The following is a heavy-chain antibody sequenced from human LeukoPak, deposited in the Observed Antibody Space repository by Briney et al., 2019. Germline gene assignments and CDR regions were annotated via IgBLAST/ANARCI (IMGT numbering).Heavy chain of an antibody. CDR2: IYYSGST. J-gene: IGHJ4*02. Sequence: PSETLSLTCTASGGSISSYYWSWIRQPPGKGLEWIGYIYYSGSTNYNPSLKSRVTISVDTSKNQFSLKLSSVTAADTAVYYCARGLSPSDFDYWGQGTLVTVSS. CDR3: ARGLSPSDFDY. V-gene: IGHV4-59*01. D-gene: IGHD3-10*01. CDR1: GGSISSYY.